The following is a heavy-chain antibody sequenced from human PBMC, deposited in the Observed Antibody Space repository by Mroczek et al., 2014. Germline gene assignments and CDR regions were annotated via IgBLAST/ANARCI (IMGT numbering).Heavy chain of an antibody. V-gene: IGHV3-21*01. CDR3: ARDRGSGWSLRAVYYGMDV. Sequence: EVQLLETGGGLVKPGGSLRLSCAASGFTFSSYSMNWVRQAPGKGLEWVSSISSSSSYIYYADSVKGRFTISRDNAKNSLYLQMNSLRAEDTAVYYCARDRGSGWSLRAVYYGMDVWGQGTTVTVSS. J-gene: IGHJ6*02. CDR1: GFTFSSYS. CDR2: ISSSSSYI. D-gene: IGHD6-19*01.